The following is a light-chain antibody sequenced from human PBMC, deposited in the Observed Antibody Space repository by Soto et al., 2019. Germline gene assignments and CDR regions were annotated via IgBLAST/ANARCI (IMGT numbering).Light chain of an antibody. CDR2: DVN. V-gene: IGLV2-18*02. Sequence: QSALTQPPSVSGSPGQSVTISCTGTSSDVGRYNHVSWYQQPPGTAPKLMIYDVNNRPSGVPDRFSGSKSGNTASLTISGLQAEDEADYYCRSYTGSSTLVVFGGGTKLTVL. J-gene: IGLJ2*01. CDR3: RSYTGSSTLVV. CDR1: SSDVGRYNH.